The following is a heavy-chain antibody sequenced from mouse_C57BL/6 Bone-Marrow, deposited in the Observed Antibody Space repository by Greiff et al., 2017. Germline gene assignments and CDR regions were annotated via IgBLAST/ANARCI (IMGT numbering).Heavy chain of an antibody. CDR1: GYTFTSYW. CDR2: IDPSDSYT. CDR3: ARGNGGDY. V-gene: IGHV1-50*01. Sequence: QVQLQQPGAELVKPGASVKLSCKASGYTFTSYWMQWVKQRPGQGLEWIGEIDPSDSYTNYNQKFKGKATLTVDTSSSTAYMQLSSLTSEDSAVYYCARGNGGDYWGQGTTRTVSS. J-gene: IGHJ2*01.